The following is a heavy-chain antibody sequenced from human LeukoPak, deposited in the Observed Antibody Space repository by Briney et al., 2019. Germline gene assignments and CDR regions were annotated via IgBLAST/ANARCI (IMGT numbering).Heavy chain of an antibody. CDR3: ARVGSAWSFDY. D-gene: IGHD6-19*01. J-gene: IGHJ4*02. CDR2: MYYSGST. V-gene: IGHV4-59*01. CDR1: GGSISSYY. Sequence: PSETLSLTCTVSGGSISSYYWSWIRQPPGQGLEWIAYMYYSGSTNYNPSLKSRVTMSVDTSKNHLSLKVSSVTAADTAVYYCARVGSAWSFDYWGQGTLVTVSS.